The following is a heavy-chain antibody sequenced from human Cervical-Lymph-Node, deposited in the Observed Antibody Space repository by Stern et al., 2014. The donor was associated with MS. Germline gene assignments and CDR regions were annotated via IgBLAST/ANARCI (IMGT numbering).Heavy chain of an antibody. CDR3: AGSYSGTYLDWFDP. D-gene: IGHD1-26*01. J-gene: IGHJ5*02. V-gene: IGHV2-26*01. CDR2: IFSTDEK. Sequence: QVTLRESGPVLVKPTETLTLTCSASGLSLSNPRMGVSWIRQPPGKALEWLVHIFSTDEKSYSTSLESRLTISRGTSKSQVVLTMTNMDPVDTATYYCAGSYSGTYLDWFDPWGQGTLVTVSS. CDR1: GLSLSNPRMG.